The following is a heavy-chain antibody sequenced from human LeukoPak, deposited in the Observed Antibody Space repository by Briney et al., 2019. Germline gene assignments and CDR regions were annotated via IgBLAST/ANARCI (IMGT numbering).Heavy chain of an antibody. CDR1: ESTFADYG. D-gene: IGHD6-13*01. CDR2: INWKGDST. Sequence: GGSLRLSCKDSESTFADYGMSWVRQTPGKGLEWVSGINWKGDSTAYADSVKGRFTISRDNAKNSLYLQMTSLRAEDTALYYCARDLSASWYSLGSWGQGTLVTVSS. J-gene: IGHJ4*02. V-gene: IGHV3-20*04. CDR3: ARDLSASWYSLGS.